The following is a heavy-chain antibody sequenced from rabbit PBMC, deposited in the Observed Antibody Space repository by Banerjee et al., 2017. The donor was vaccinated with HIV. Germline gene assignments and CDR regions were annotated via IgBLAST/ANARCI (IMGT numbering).Heavy chain of an antibody. J-gene: IGHJ4*01. V-gene: IGHV1S45*01. Sequence: QEQLVESGGGLVQPEGSLTLTCKASGSDISSNAMCWVRQAPGKGLELIACIYAGSSGSPYYPSWAKGRFTTSKPSSTTVTLQMTSLTAADTATYFCARHSSGDSGYNLWSPGSLVTAS. CDR1: GSDISSNA. CDR2: IYAGSSGSP. D-gene: IGHD1-1*01. CDR3: ARHSSGDSGYNL.